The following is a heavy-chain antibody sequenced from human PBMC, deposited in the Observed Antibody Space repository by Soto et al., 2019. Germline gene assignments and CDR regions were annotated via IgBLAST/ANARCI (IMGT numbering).Heavy chain of an antibody. CDR3: ARGGYYYDSSGYYSEY. J-gene: IGHJ4*02. V-gene: IGHV1-18*01. D-gene: IGHD3-22*01. CDR1: GYTFTGYG. CDR2: ISAYNGNT. Sequence: QVQLVQSGPEVKKPGASVKVSCKASGYTFTGYGIGWVRQAPGQGLEWVGWISAYNGNTNYAQKFQGRVTMTTDTSTSTAYMDLRSLRSDDTAVYYCARGGYYYDSSGYYSEYWGQGTRVTVSS.